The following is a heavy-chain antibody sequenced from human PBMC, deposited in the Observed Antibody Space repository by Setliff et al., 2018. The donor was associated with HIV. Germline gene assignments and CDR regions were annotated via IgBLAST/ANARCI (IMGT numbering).Heavy chain of an antibody. Sequence: PGGSLRLSCAASGFTFTIYSLNWVRQAPGKGLEWVSSISSGGGYIYYVDSVKGRFTVSRDNSKNTLYLQMNSLRAEDTAVYYCARDQIYYDSGSYPFYMDVWGKGTTVTVSS. CDR3: ARDQIYYDSGSYPFYMDV. J-gene: IGHJ6*03. D-gene: IGHD3-22*01. V-gene: IGHV3-21*06. CDR1: GFTFTIYS. CDR2: ISSGGGYI.